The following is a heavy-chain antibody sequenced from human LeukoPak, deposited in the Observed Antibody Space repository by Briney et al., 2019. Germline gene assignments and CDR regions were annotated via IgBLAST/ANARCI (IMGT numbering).Heavy chain of an antibody. V-gene: IGHV3-7*01. CDR1: GFTFSSYW. CDR2: IKQDGSEK. Sequence: SGGSLGLSCAASGFTFSSYWMSWVRQAPGKGLEWVANIKQDGSEKYYVDSVKGRFTISRDNAKNSLYLQMNSLRAEDTAVYYCARVNGGSYYAYYFDYWGQGTLVTVSS. J-gene: IGHJ4*02. CDR3: ARVNGGSYYAYYFDY. D-gene: IGHD1-26*01.